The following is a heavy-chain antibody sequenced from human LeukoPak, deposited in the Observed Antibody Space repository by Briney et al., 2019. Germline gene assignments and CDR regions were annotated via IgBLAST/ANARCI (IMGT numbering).Heavy chain of an antibody. CDR2: ITGTSHAL. CDR1: GLTFSSYE. J-gene: IGHJ3*01. CDR3: AREKSLVRGDAVDV. V-gene: IGHV3-48*03. Sequence: GGSLRLSFAASGLTFSSYEMNWFRQAPGKGLEWLSYITGTSHALYYAASVKGRFTISRDNARNSLYLQMNSLTAEDTAVYYCAREKSLVRGDAVDVWGQGTLVTVSS. D-gene: IGHD3-3*02.